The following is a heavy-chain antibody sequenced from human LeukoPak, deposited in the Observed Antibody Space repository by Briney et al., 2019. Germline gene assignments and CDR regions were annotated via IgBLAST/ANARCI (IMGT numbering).Heavy chain of an antibody. CDR2: IYPGDANT. Sequence: PGESLKISCKGSGYSFSTYLIGWVRQMPGKGLELLGIIYPGDANTTYSPSFQGQDTISVEKSISTAYLQWSTLKASDTAMYYCARRVNSGYYFDYWAQGTLVTVSS. V-gene: IGHV5-51*01. CDR1: GYSFSTYL. CDR3: ARRVNSGYYFDY. J-gene: IGHJ4*02. D-gene: IGHD3-22*01.